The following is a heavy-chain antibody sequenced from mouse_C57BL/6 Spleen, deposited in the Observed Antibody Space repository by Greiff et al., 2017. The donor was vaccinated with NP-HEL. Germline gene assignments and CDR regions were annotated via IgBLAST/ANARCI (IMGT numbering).Heavy chain of an antibody. V-gene: IGHV1-80*01. J-gene: IGHJ4*01. CDR1: GYAFSSYW. CDR2: IYPGDGDT. Sequence: VMLVESGAELVKPGASVKISCKASGYAFSSYWMNWVKQRPGKGLEWIGQIYPGDGDTNYNGKFKGKATLTADKSSSTAYMQLSSLTSEDSAVYFCARGLYYGSSYYAMDYWGQGTSVTVSS. D-gene: IGHD1-1*01. CDR3: ARGLYYGSSYYAMDY.